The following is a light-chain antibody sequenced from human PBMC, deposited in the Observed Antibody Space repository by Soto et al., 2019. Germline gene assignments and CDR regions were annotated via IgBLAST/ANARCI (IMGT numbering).Light chain of an antibody. J-gene: IGLJ7*01. CDR2: EVS. V-gene: IGLV2-23*02. CDR3: CSYAGSSTLVV. CDR1: SSDVGSYNL. Sequence: QSALTQPASVSGSPGQSITISCTGTSSDVGSYNLVSWYQQHPGKAPKLMIYEVSKRPSGVSNRFSGSKSGNTASLTISGHQAEDEADYYCCSYAGSSTLVVFGGGTQLTVL.